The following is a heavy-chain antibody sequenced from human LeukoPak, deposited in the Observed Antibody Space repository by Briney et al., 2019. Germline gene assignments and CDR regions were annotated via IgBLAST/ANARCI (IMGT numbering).Heavy chain of an antibody. CDR1: GGSISSSSYY. V-gene: IGHV4-39*01. D-gene: IGHD3-22*01. J-gene: IGHJ3*02. CDR2: IYYSGST. CDR3: ASPVDSSGYYYVGNEPIDAFDI. Sequence: PSETLSLTCSVSGGSISSSSYYWGWIRQPPGKGLEWIGSIYYSGSTYYNPSLKSRVTISVDTSKNQFSLKLSSVTAADTAVYYCASPVDSSGYYYVGNEPIDAFDIWGQGTMVTVSS.